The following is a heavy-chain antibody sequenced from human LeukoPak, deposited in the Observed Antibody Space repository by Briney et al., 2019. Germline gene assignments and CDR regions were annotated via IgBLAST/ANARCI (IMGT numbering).Heavy chain of an antibody. CDR2: INHSGST. D-gene: IGHD5-18*01. V-gene: IGHV4-34*01. CDR3: ARSGRGYSYGYGRYYFDY. Sequence: SETLSLTCAVYGGSFSGYYWSWIRQPPGKGLEWIGEINHSGSTNYNPSLKSRVTISVDTSKNQFSLKLSSVTAADTAVYYCARSGRGYSYGYGRYYFDYWGQGTLVTVSS. J-gene: IGHJ4*02. CDR1: GGSFSGYY.